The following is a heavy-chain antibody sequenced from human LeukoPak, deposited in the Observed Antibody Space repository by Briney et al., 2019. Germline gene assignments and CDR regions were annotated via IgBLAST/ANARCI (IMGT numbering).Heavy chain of an antibody. J-gene: IGHJ6*04. CDR2: INHSGST. V-gene: IGHV4-34*01. CDR1: GGSFSGYY. CDR3: ARHPYYYYGMDV. Sequence: PSETLSLTCAVYGGSFSGYYWSWIRQPPGKGLEGIGEINHSGSTNYNPSLKSRVTISVDTSKNQFSLKLSSVTAADTAVYYCARHPYYYYGMDVWGKGTTVTVSS.